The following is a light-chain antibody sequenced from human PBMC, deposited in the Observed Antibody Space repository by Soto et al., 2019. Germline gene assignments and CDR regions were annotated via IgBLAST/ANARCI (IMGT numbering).Light chain of an antibody. Sequence: DIQMTQSPSSLSASVGDRVTITCRASQGIGKYLAWYQQKPGKVPKLLIYAASTLQSGVPSRFSGGGSVTYFTLTISSLQPEDVATYYCQKYNSVPQTFGQGTKVEIK. CDR2: AAS. CDR1: QGIGKY. J-gene: IGKJ1*01. CDR3: QKYNSVPQT. V-gene: IGKV1-27*01.